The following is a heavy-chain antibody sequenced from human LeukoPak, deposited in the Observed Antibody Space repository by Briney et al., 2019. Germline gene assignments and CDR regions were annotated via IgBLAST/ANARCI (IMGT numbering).Heavy chain of an antibody. CDR2: IYYSGST. V-gene: IGHV4-34*01. Sequence: PSETLSLTCAVYGGSFSGYYWSWIRQPPGKGLEWIGSIYYSGSTYYNPSLKSRVTISVDTSKNQFSLKLSSVTAADTAVYYCARGGVATGDAFDIWGQGTMVTVSS. CDR3: ARGGVATGDAFDI. D-gene: IGHD5-12*01. CDR1: GGSFSGYY. J-gene: IGHJ3*02.